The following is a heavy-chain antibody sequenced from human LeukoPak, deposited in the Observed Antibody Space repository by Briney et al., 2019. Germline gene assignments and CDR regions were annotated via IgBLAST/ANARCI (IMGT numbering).Heavy chain of an antibody. CDR1: GFTFSSFG. CDR2: INHSGSA. V-gene: IGHV4-34*01. J-gene: IGHJ4*02. Sequence: PGGSLRLSCAASGFTFSSFGMSWVRQPPGKGLEWIGEINHSGSANYNPSLKSRVTISVDTSKNQFSLKLSSVTAADTAVYYCARGSNWVPNPKFNYWGQGTLVTVSS. CDR3: ARGSNWVPNPKFNY. D-gene: IGHD2-8*01.